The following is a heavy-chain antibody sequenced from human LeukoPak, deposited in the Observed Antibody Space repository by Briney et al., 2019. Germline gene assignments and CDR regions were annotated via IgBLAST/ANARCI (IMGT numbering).Heavy chain of an antibody. J-gene: IGHJ4*02. Sequence: GQSLKISCKGSGYRFTSYWIGWVRQMPGKGLEWMGIIYPSDSDTRYSPSFQGQVTISADKSISTSYLQWSSLKASDTAMYYCARRCSLGGSCYRYWGQGTLVTVSS. CDR1: GYRFTSYW. V-gene: IGHV5-51*01. D-gene: IGHD2-15*01. CDR2: IYPSDSDT. CDR3: ARRCSLGGSCYRY.